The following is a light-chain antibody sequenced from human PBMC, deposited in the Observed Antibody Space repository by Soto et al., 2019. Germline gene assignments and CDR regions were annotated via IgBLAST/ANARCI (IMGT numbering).Light chain of an antibody. V-gene: IGLV3-21*02. CDR2: ADS. CDR3: QVWDYDTDHFV. J-gene: IGLJ1*01. CDR1: NIGSKS. Sequence: SYELTQAPSVSVAPGQTARIGCGGDNIGSKSVHWYQQRPGQAPVLVVYADSDRPSGIPERFSGSNPGNTATLTISRVEAGDEADDYCQVWDYDTDHFVFGPGTQLTVL.